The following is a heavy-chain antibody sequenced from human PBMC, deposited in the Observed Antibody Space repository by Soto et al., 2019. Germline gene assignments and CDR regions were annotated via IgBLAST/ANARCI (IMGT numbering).Heavy chain of an antibody. CDR2: ISYDGSNK. Sequence: QVQLVESGGGVVQPGRSLRLSCAASGFTFSSYAMHWVRQAPGKGLEWVAVISYDGSNKYYADSVKGRFTISRDNSKNTLYLRMNSLRAEDTAVYYCAREGPGYCSSTSCYAGYYYYGIDVWGQGTTVTVSS. J-gene: IGHJ6*02. CDR1: GFTFSSYA. V-gene: IGHV3-30-3*01. CDR3: AREGPGYCSSTSCYAGYYYYGIDV. D-gene: IGHD2-2*01.